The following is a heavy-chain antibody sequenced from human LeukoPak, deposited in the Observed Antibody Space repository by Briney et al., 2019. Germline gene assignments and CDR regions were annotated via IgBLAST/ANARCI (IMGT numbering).Heavy chain of an antibody. D-gene: IGHD3-22*01. CDR2: ISDTGNTK. CDR3: ARGGSNGYNWFDP. J-gene: IGHJ5*02. V-gene: IGHV3-11*01. CDR1: GFTFSDYY. Sequence: GGSLRLSCAASGFTFSDYYMSRIRQAPGKGLEWVSYISDTGNTKYYADSVKGRFTISRDNTKSPLSLQMNSLTAEDTAFYYCARGGSNGYNWFDPWGQGTLVTVSS.